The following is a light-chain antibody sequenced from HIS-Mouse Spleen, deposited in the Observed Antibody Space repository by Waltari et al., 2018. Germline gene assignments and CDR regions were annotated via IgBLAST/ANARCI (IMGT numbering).Light chain of an antibody. CDR2: KDS. CDR1: ALPKQY. V-gene: IGLV3-25*03. J-gene: IGLJ3*02. CDR3: QSADSSGTGWV. Sequence: SYELTQPPSLSVSPGQTARTTCSGDALPKQYAYWYQQKPGQPPVLVIYKDSERPSGIPERFSGSSSGTTVTLTISGVQAEDEADYYCQSADSSGTGWVFGGGTKLTVL.